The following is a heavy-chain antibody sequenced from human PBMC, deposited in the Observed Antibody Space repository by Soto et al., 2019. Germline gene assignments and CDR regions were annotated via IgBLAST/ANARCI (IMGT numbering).Heavy chain of an antibody. CDR2: IWYDGSNK. CDR3: AREITMVRGVIIHNWFDP. D-gene: IGHD3-10*01. J-gene: IGHJ5*02. CDR1: GFTFSSYG. Sequence: QVQLVESGGGVVQPGRSLRLSCAASGFTFSSYGMHWVRQAPGKGLEWVAVIWYDGSNKYYADSVKGRFTISRDNSKNTLYLQMNSLRGEDTAVYYCAREITMVRGVIIHNWFDPWGQGTLVTVSS. V-gene: IGHV3-33*01.